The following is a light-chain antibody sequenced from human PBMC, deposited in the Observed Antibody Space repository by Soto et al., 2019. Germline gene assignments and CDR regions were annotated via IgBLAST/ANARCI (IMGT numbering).Light chain of an antibody. CDR1: SSDVGGYNY. CDR2: DVS. V-gene: IGLV2-14*01. J-gene: IGLJ2*01. Sequence: QLVLTQPASVSGSPGQSITISCTGTSSDVGGYNYVSWYQQHPGKAPKLMIYDVSNRPSGVSNRFSGSKSGNTASLTISGLQAEDEADYYCSSYPSSSTLVVFGGGTKLTVL. CDR3: SSYPSSSTLVV.